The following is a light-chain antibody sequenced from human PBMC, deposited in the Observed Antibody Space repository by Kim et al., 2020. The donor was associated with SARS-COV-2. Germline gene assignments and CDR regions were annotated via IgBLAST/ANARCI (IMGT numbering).Light chain of an antibody. CDR3: QAWDSSLII. V-gene: IGLV3-1*01. CDR1: KLGDKY. CDR2: EDS. Sequence: VSPGQTASITCSGDKLGDKYVCWYQQKPGHSPVLVIYEDSKRPSGIPERFSGSNSGNTATLTISGTQAMDEADYYCQAWDSSLIIFGTGTKVTVL. J-gene: IGLJ1*01.